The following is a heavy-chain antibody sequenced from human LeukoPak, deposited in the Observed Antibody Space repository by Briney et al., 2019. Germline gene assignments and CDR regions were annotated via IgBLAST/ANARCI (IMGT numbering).Heavy chain of an antibody. CDR3: VREGRSLRPDY. CDR2: IKQDGSEK. Sequence: PGGSLRLSCAASGFTFSSYSMNWVRQAQGKGLEWVANIKQDGSEKYYVDSVKGRFTVSRDNAKKTVYLQMNSLRAEDTAVYYCVREGRSLRPDYWGQGTLVTVSS. D-gene: IGHD5/OR15-5a*01. CDR1: GFTFSSYS. J-gene: IGHJ4*02. V-gene: IGHV3-7*01.